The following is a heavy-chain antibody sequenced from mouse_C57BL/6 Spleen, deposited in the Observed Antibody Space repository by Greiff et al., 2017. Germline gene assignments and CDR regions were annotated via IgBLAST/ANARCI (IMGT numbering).Heavy chain of an antibody. CDR2: ISRGSSTI. Sequence: EVMLVESGGGLVKPGGSLKLSCAASGFTFSDYGMHWVRQAPEKGLEWVAYISRGSSTIYYADTVKGRVTISRDNAKNTLFLQMTSLRSEDTAMYYCARPGYGDDFAYWGQGTLVTVSA. V-gene: IGHV5-17*01. CDR1: GFTFSDYG. CDR3: ARPGYGDDFAY. J-gene: IGHJ3*01. D-gene: IGHD2-2*01.